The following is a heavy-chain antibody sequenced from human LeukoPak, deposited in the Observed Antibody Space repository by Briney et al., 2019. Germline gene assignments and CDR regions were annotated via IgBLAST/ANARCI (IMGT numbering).Heavy chain of an antibody. CDR2: ISASGTTI. CDR3: GRGSSGWFDY. CDR1: GFTFNSYG. D-gene: IGHD6-19*01. J-gene: IGHJ4*02. V-gene: IGHV3-48*04. Sequence: GGSLRLSCAGSGFTFNSYGINWVRQAPGKGLEWVSIISASGTTIYYADSVKGRFTISRDNAKNSASLQMNSLRAEDTAVYYCGRGSSGWFDYWGQGTLVTVSS.